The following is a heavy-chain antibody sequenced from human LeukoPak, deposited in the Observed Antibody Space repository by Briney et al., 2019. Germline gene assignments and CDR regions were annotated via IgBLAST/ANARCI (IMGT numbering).Heavy chain of an antibody. CDR2: INPSGGST. CDR3: ARDWVVPAARYWFDP. Sequence: ASVKVSCKASGYTFTSYYMHWVRQAPGQGLEWMGIINPSGGSTSYAQKFQGRVTMTRDTSTSTVYMELSSLRSEDTAVYYCARDWVVPAARYWFDPWGQGTLVTVSS. D-gene: IGHD2-2*01. J-gene: IGHJ5*02. CDR1: GYTFTSYY. V-gene: IGHV1-46*01.